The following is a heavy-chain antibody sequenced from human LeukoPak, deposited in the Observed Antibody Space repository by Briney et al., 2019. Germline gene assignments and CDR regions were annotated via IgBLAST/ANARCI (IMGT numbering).Heavy chain of an antibody. CDR3: ASGYSTNWATFDY. J-gene: IGHJ4*02. CDR2: IKPDGGET. D-gene: IGHD1-26*01. Sequence: GGSLRLSCAASGFTFSTYWMTWVRQAPGKGLEWVANIKPDGGETNYLDSVKGRFTISRDNAKNSLYLQMNSLRAEDTAVYFCASGYSTNWATFDYWGRGTLVTVSS. CDR1: GFTFSTYW. V-gene: IGHV3-7*01.